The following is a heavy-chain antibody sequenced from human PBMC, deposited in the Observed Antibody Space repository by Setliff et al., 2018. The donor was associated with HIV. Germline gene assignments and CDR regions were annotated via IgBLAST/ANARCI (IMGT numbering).Heavy chain of an antibody. CDR1: GFTFNTYS. Sequence: PGESLKISCAASGFTFNTYSMNWVRQAPGKGLEWVSVIYSGDSGGSTYYADSVKGRFTISRDNSKNTLYLQMNSLRAEDTAVYYCARDTTDDNSIFPYWGQGTLVTVSS. CDR3: ARDTTDDNSIFPY. J-gene: IGHJ4*02. D-gene: IGHD3-22*01. CDR2: IYSGDSGGST. V-gene: IGHV3-NL1*01.